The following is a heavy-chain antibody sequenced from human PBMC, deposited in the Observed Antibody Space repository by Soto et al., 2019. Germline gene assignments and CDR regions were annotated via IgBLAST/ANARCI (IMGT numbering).Heavy chain of an antibody. CDR3: TRSIAD. CDR1: GFTFSDHY. D-gene: IGHD6-13*01. J-gene: IGHJ4*02. CDR2: IRNKANSYTT. Sequence: EVQLVESGGGLVQPGGSLRLSCAASGFTFSDHYMDWVRQAPGKGLEWVGRIRNKANSYTTEYAASVKGRFTISRDDSKNSLYLQMNSLKTEDRAVYYCTRSIADWGQGTLVTVSS. V-gene: IGHV3-72*01.